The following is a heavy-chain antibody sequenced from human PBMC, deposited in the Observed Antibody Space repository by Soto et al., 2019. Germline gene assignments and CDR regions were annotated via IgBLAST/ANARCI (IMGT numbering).Heavy chain of an antibody. Sequence: LSLTCTVSGGSVSSSSYSWGWIRQSPGKGLEWIGTIYSSENTYYNPSLLSRVTILVDRSKNEFSLKLSYVTAADTAVYYCAAGGGLPRYYWGQGTLVTVSS. D-gene: IGHD5-12*01. J-gene: IGHJ4*02. CDR3: AAGGGLPRYY. CDR1: GGSVSSSSYS. V-gene: IGHV4-39*07. CDR2: IYSSENT.